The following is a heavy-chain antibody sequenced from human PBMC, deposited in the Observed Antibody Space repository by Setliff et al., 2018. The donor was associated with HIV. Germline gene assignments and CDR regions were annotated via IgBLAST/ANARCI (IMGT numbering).Heavy chain of an antibody. Sequence: PGESLTISCKGSGYSFTSNWIGWVRQMPGKGLEWMGIIYPADSDTRYSPSFQGQVTISADKSIRTAYLQWSSLKASDTAMYYCARRFPDGYYDSSGYYYDAFDIWGQGTMVTVS. CDR3: ARRFPDGYYDSSGYYYDAFDI. D-gene: IGHD3-22*01. CDR2: IYPADSDT. J-gene: IGHJ3*02. V-gene: IGHV5-51*01. CDR1: GYSFTSNW.